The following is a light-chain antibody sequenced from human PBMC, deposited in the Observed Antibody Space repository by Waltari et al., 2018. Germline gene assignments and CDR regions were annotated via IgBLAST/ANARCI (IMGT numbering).Light chain of an antibody. J-gene: IGKJ4*01. CDR3: QQSYSTPRGT. CDR2: AAS. V-gene: IGKV1-39*01. Sequence: DIQMTQSPSSLSASVGDRVTITCRASQSISNSLTWYQQQPENAPKLLIYAASSLKSGVPSRFSGSGSGTDFTLTISSLQPEDCATYYCQQSYSTPRGTFGGGTKVEIK. CDR1: QSISNS.